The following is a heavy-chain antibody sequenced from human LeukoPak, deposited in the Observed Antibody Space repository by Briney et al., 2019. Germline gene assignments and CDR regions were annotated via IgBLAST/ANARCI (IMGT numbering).Heavy chain of an antibody. D-gene: IGHD2-15*01. J-gene: IGHJ4*02. CDR3: AGGHVATFDY. CDR2: IYYSGST. Sequence: SETLSLTCAVSGGSINNYYWSWIRQPAGQGLEWIGRIYYSGSTYYNPSLKSRVTISVDTSKNQFSLKLSSVTAADTAVYYCAGGHVATFDYWGQGTLVTVSS. CDR1: GGSINNYY. V-gene: IGHV4-59*05.